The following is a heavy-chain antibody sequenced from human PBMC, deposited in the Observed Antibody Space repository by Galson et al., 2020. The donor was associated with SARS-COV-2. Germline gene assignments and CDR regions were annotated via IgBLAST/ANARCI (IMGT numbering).Heavy chain of an antibody. Sequence: ASVKVSCKDSGYTLTELCMHWVRQAPGKGLEWMGGFDPRDGETIYAQKFQGRVTMTEDTSTDTAYMELSSLRSEDTAVYYCATEGLVWFGELAKAYYHGMDVWGQGTMVTVSS. J-gene: IGHJ6*02. CDR1: GYTLTELC. CDR3: ATEGLVWFGELAKAYYHGMDV. CDR2: FDPRDGET. D-gene: IGHD3-10*01. V-gene: IGHV1-24*01.